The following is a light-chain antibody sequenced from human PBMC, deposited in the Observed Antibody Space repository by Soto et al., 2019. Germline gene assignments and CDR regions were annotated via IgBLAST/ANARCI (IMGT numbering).Light chain of an antibody. Sequence: EIVMTQPPTTLSVSPGESATLSCRASQSLSNSLAWYQQKSGQPPRLLIYNSYTRATGIPARFSGSGSGTEFTLTISNLQSEDYAVYYCQQYSNWPRTFGLGTKVDIK. J-gene: IGKJ1*01. CDR2: NSY. CDR3: QQYSNWPRT. CDR1: QSLSNS. V-gene: IGKV3-15*01.